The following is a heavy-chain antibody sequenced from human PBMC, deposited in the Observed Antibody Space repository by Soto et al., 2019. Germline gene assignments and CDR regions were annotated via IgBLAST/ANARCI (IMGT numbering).Heavy chain of an antibody. D-gene: IGHD2-21*02. Sequence: QVQLMQSGAEVKKPGASVKVSCKASGDTFTDYYIHCVRQAPGQGLELMGTVNPSGGHTTYAQHFLGRVTMTRDTSTSTLYMELTSLTSDDTAIYYCARGGHVVVVTAALDYWGHGTLVTVSS. CDR1: GDTFTDYY. J-gene: IGHJ4*01. V-gene: IGHV1-46*01. CDR3: ARGGHVVVVTAALDY. CDR2: VNPSGGHT.